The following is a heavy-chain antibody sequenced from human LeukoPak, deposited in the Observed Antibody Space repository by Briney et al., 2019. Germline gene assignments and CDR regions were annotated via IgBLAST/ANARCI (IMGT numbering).Heavy chain of an antibody. J-gene: IGHJ4*02. CDR1: GFTLSYYY. D-gene: IGHD1-1*01. V-gene: IGHV3-11*06. CDR3: ARDSPRTGGGGSHFDY. CDR2: ISNSNSYT. Sequence: GGSLRLSCATSGFTLSYYYMSWIRQAPGKGLEWVSYISNSNSYTNYADSVKGRFTISRDNAKNSLYLQMNSLRAEDTAVYYCARDSPRTGGGGSHFDYWGQGTLVTVSS.